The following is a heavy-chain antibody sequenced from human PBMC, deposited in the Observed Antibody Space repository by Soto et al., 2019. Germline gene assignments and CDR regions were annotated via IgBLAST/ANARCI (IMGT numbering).Heavy chain of an antibody. CDR3: ARAGDDCSTTTCYLIDY. D-gene: IGHD2-2*01. CDR1: GYTCTNYA. J-gene: IGHJ4*02. CDR2: INAGKGNT. Sequence: QVQLVQSGAEVKKPGASVKVSCKASGYTCTNYAMHWVRQAPGQRLEWLGWINAGKGNTKYSQSFQGRVTLTRDTSASTAVMELSSLRTEDTAVYYCARAGDDCSTTTCYLIDYWGQGTLGTVSS. V-gene: IGHV1-3*01.